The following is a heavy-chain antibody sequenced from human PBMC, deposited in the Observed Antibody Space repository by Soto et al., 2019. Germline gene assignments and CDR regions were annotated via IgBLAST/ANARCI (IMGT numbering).Heavy chain of an antibody. CDR3: ARVLPYYYDSSGYPRPYFDD. D-gene: IGHD3-22*01. J-gene: IGHJ4*02. CDR2: IKQDGSEK. Sequence: GGSLRLSCAASGFTFSSYWMSWVRQAPGKGLEWVANIKQDGSEKYYVDSVKGRFTISRDNAKNSLYLQMNSLRAEDTAVYYCARVLPYYYDSSGYPRPYFDDWGQGPLVTSPQ. V-gene: IGHV3-7*01. CDR1: GFTFSSYW.